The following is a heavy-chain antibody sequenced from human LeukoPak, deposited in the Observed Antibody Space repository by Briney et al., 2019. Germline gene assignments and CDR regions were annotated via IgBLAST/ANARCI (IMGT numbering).Heavy chain of an antibody. D-gene: IGHD3-3*01. J-gene: IGHJ6*02. CDR2: IYYSGST. Sequence: PSQTLPLTCTVSGGSISSGDYYWSWIRQPPGKGLEWIGYIYYSGSTYYNPSLKSRVTISVDTSKNQFSLMLSSVTAADTAVYYCARDRYYDFWSGYYTGRWGGSNYGMDVWGQGTTVTVSS. CDR3: ARDRYYDFWSGYYTGRWGGSNYGMDV. V-gene: IGHV4-30-4*01. CDR1: GGSISSGDYY.